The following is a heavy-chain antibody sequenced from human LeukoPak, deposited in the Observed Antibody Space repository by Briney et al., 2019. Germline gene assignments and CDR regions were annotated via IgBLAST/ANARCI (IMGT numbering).Heavy chain of an antibody. V-gene: IGHV4-61*02. J-gene: IGHJ4*02. CDR2: IYTSGST. Sequence: SQTLSLTCTVSGGSISSGSYYWSWIRQPAGKGREWIGRIYTSGSTNYNPSLKSRVTISVDTSKNQFSLKLSSVTAADTAVYYCARGYYYDSSGYYYAPFDYWGQGTLVTVSS. D-gene: IGHD3-22*01. CDR3: ARGYYYDSSGYYYAPFDY. CDR1: GGSISSGSYY.